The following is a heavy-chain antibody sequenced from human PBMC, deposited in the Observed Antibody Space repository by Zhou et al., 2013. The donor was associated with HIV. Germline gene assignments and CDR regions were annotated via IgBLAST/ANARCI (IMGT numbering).Heavy chain of an antibody. CDR1: GGTFTSYD. CDR3: VRGLTSPPDY. D-gene: IGHD3-9*01. J-gene: IGHJ4*02. V-gene: IGHV1-8*02. CDR2: INPLSGET. Sequence: QVQLVQSGAELKKPGSSVKVSCKASGGTFTSYDINWVRQAPGQGPESMGWINPLSGETGYTAKFQGRLIMTRNTSINTAYMEVTGLRSEDTAVYYCVRGLTSPPDYWGQGTLVTVSS.